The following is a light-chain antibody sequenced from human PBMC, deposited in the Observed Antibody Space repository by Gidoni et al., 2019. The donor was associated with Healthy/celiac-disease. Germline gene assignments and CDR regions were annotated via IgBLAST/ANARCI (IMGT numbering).Light chain of an antibody. CDR3: QQYGSSPT. CDR2: GAS. CDR1: QSVSSSY. V-gene: IGKV3-20*01. Sequence: EIVLTQSPGTLSLSPGERATLSCRASQSVSSSYLAWYQQKPGQAPRLLIYGASSRPTGIPDRFSGSGSGTDFTLTISRLEPEDFAVYYCQQYGSSPTFGQGTIMEIK. J-gene: IGKJ1*01.